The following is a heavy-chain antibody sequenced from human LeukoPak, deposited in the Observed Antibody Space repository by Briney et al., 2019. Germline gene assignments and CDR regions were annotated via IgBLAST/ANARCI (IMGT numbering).Heavy chain of an antibody. CDR2: FDHEDGET. J-gene: IGHJ5*02. CDR1: GYTLTELS. CDR3: ATVNYDSSGYYDLSPRRNWFDP. V-gene: IGHV1-24*01. D-gene: IGHD3-22*01. Sequence: ASVKVSCKVSGYTLTELSMHWVRQAPGKGLEGRGGFDHEDGETIYAQKFQGRVTMTEDTSTDTAYMELSSLRSEDTAVYYCATVNYDSSGYYDLSPRRNWFDPWGQGTLVTVSS.